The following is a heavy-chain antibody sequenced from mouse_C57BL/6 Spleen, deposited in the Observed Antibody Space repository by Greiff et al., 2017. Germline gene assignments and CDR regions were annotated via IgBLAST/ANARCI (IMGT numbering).Heavy chain of an antibody. CDR3: AEDYYVLYFDD. V-gene: IGHV1-4*01. D-gene: IGHD1-1*01. CDR1: GYTFTSYT. CDR2: INPSSGYT. Sequence: VQLQESGAELARPGASVKMSCKASGYTFTSYTMHWVKQRPGQGLEWIGYINPSSGYTKYNQKFKDKATLTADKSSSTAYMQLSSLTSEDSAVYYCAEDYYVLYFDDWGQGTTLTVSS. J-gene: IGHJ2*01.